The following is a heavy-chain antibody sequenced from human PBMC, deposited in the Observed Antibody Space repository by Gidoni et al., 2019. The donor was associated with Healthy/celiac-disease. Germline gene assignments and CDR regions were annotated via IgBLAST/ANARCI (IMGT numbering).Heavy chain of an antibody. Sequence: QVQLVESGGGVVQPGRSLRPSCAASGSTFCSYGMHWVRQAPGKGLGWVAVIWNDGSNKYYADSVKGRFTISRDNSKNTLYLQMNSLRAEDTAVYYCARDFLGIAVAGTEGWFDPWGQGTLVTVSS. D-gene: IGHD6-19*01. CDR1: GSTFCSYG. V-gene: IGHV3-33*01. CDR2: IWNDGSNK. J-gene: IGHJ5*02. CDR3: ARDFLGIAVAGTEGWFDP.